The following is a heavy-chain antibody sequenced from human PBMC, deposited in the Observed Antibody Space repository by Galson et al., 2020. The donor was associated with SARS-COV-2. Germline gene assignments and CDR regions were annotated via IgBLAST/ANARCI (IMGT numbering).Heavy chain of an antibody. CDR3: ARGVPVGEFYFDY. Sequence: GGSLRLSCAASGFTFSSYSMPWVRQAPGKGLEWVSYICNNRSTIYYADSVKGRFTISRDNAKNSLYLQMNSLRAEDTAVYDCARGVPVGEFYFDYWGQETLVTVSS. CDR1: GFTFSSYS. CDR2: ICNNRSTI. D-gene: IGHD3-10*01. J-gene: IGHJ4*02. V-gene: IGHV3-48*01.